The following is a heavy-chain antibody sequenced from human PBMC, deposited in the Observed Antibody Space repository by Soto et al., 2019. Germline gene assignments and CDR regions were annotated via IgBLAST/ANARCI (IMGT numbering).Heavy chain of an antibody. J-gene: IGHJ6*02. D-gene: IGHD5-12*01. CDR2: IIPMFGPS. CDR3: AKESVGLATTRYAMDV. V-gene: IGHV1-69*12. CDR1: GGTFSSYA. Sequence: QVQLVQSGAEVKKPGSSVNISCKASGGTFSSYAFSWVRQAPGHGLEWMGGIIPMFGPSSYAQKFQGRVTITADESTRTAYMELSSLRFEDTAVYYCAKESVGLATTRYAMDVWGQGTTVTVSS.